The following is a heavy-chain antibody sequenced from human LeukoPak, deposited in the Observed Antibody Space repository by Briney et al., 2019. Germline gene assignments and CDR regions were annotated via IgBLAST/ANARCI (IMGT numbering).Heavy chain of an antibody. CDR2: ISGSGGST. CDR1: GFTFSSYG. CDR3: AELGITMIGGV. Sequence: PGGSLRLSCAASGFTFSSYGMSWVRQAPGKGLEWVSAISGSGGSTYYADSVKGRFTISRDSAKNSLYLQMNSLRAEDTAVYYCAELGITMIGGVWGKGTTVTISS. D-gene: IGHD3-10*02. J-gene: IGHJ6*04. V-gene: IGHV3-23*01.